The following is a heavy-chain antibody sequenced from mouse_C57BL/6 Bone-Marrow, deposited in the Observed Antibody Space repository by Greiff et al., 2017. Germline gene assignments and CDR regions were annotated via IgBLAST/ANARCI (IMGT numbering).Heavy chain of an antibody. Sequence: QVQLQQSGAELMKPGASVKLSCKATGYTFTGYWIEWVKQRPGHGLEWIGEILPGSGSTNYPEKFKGKATFTADTSSNTAYMQLSSLTTEDSAIYYCAGALWDTSFGYWGQGTTLSVAT. CDR2: ILPGSGST. D-gene: IGHD4-1*01. CDR1: GYTFTGYW. J-gene: IGHJ2*01. CDR3: AGALWDTSFGY. V-gene: IGHV1-9*01.